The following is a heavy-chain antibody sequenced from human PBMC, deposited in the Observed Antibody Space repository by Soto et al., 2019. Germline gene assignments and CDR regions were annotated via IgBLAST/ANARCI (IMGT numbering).Heavy chain of an antibody. CDR2: IFSNDEK. J-gene: IGHJ5*02. V-gene: IGHV2-26*04. CDR1: GFSFSNAGLG. D-gene: IGHD6-13*01. Sequence: QVTVKESGPVLVKPTETLTLTCTVSGFSFSNAGLGVSWIRQPPGKALEWLAHIFSNDEKSYSTSLKSRLTIPKDTSKSQVVLIMTTMDPVDTATYYCASTYSASWYWFDPWGQGTLVTVSS. CDR3: ASTYSASWYWFDP.